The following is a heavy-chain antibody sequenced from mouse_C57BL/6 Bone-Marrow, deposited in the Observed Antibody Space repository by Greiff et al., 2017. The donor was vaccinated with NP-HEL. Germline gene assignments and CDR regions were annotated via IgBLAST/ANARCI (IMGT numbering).Heavy chain of an antibody. V-gene: IGHV10-1*01. J-gene: IGHJ4*01. D-gene: IGHD2-4*01. Sequence: EVMLVESGGGLVQPKGSLKLSCAASGFSFNTYAMNWVRQAPGKGLEWVARIRSKSNNYATYYADSVKDRFTISRDDSESMLYLQMNNLKTEDTAMYYCVRQGSYDYLYAMDYWGQGTSVTVSS. CDR3: VRQGSYDYLYAMDY. CDR1: GFSFNTYA. CDR2: IRSKSNNYAT.